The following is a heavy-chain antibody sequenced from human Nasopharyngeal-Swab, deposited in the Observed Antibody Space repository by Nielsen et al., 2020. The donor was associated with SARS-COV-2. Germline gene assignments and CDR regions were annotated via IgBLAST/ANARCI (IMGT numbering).Heavy chain of an antibody. D-gene: IGHD4-17*01. CDR1: GYTFTSYG. Sequence: ALVKVSCKASGYTFTSYGISWVRQAPGQGLEWMGWISAYNGNTNYAQKLQGRVTMTTDTSTSTAYMELRSLRSDDTAVYYCARDRGWRYGDYRSDYWGQGTLVTVSS. CDR3: ARDRGWRYGDYRSDY. J-gene: IGHJ4*02. CDR2: ISAYNGNT. V-gene: IGHV1-18*01.